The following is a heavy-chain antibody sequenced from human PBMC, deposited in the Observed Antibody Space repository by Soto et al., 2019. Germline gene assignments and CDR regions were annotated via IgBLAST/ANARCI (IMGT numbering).Heavy chain of an antibody. CDR3: TTGSWHPH. CDR2: INNGGVS. CDR1: GFTFNTAW. Sequence: EVQLVESGGGLVKPGGSLRLSCTASGFTFNTAWMTWVRQAPGKGLQWVGRINNGGVSDYAARVRGRFTVSRDDSTNTLYLQMNSLRNEDSGVYYCTTGSWHPHWGQGTLVTVSS. J-gene: IGHJ4*02. D-gene: IGHD3-16*02. V-gene: IGHV3-15*01.